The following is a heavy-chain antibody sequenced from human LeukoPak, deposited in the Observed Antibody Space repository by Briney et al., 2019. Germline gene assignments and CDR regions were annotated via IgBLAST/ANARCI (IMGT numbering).Heavy chain of an antibody. V-gene: IGHV4-34*01. Sequence: SETLSLTCAVYGGSFSGYYWSWIRQPPGKGLEWIGEINHSGSTNYNPSLKSRVTISVDTSKNQFSLKLSSVTAADTAVYYCAREASTVTTWNYYYYYMDVWGKGTTVTISS. CDR3: AREASTVTTWNYYYYYMDV. D-gene: IGHD4-17*01. CDR1: GGSFSGYY. J-gene: IGHJ6*03. CDR2: INHSGST.